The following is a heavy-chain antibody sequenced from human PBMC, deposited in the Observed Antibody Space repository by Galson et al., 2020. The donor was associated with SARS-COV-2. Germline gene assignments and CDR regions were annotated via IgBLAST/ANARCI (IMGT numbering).Heavy chain of an antibody. CDR2: LSNDGNDK. J-gene: IGHJ4*02. Sequence: GGSLRLSSAASGFTFSTYALHWVRQAPGKGLEWVAVLSNDGNDKKFADSVKGRFTIFRDNPKNTLYLQMNSLRAEDTAVYYCAKDKKIISADYYFDNWGQGTLVTVSS. D-gene: IGHD6-13*01. CDR1: GFTFSTYA. CDR3: AKDKKIISADYYFDN. V-gene: IGHV3-30*18.